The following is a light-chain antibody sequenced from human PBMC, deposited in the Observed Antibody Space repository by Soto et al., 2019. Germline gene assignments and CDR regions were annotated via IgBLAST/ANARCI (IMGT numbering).Light chain of an antibody. J-gene: IGKJ4*01. CDR2: AAS. CDR3: QQAYSFPLT. CDR1: QGIGSW. Sequence: DIQMTQSPSSVAASVGDRVTITCRASQGIGSWLAWYQQKPGKAPKLLISAASNLQGGVPSRFSGSASGTDFTLTISSQQPEDFATYYCQQAYSFPLTFGGGTKVEVK. V-gene: IGKV1-12*01.